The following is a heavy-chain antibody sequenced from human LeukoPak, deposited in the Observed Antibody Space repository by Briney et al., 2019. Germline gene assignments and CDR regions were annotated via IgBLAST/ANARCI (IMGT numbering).Heavy chain of an antibody. Sequence: PSETLSLTCTVSGGSISSSRYSWGWIRQPPGKGLEWIGTIYDSGSTYYNPSLKSRVTISADTSKNQFSLRLSSVTAADTAVYYCARVGFGGYSYGYVDFWGQGTQVTVPS. CDR2: IYDSGST. D-gene: IGHD5-18*01. CDR3: ARVGFGGYSYGYVDF. CDR1: GGSISSSRYS. V-gene: IGHV4-39*01. J-gene: IGHJ4*02.